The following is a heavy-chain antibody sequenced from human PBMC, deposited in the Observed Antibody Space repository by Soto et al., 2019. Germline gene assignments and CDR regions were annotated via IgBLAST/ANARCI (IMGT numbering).Heavy chain of an antibody. Sequence: PGESLKLSCKGSGYSFTSYWSGWVRQIPGKGLEWMGIIYPVDSDTRYSPSFQGQVTISADKSISTAYLQWSSLKASDTAMYYCARHLAYCGGDCLYYYYGMDVWGQGTTVTVSS. CDR3: ARHLAYCGGDCLYYYYGMDV. J-gene: IGHJ6*02. D-gene: IGHD2-21*02. V-gene: IGHV5-51*01. CDR1: GYSFTSYW. CDR2: IYPVDSDT.